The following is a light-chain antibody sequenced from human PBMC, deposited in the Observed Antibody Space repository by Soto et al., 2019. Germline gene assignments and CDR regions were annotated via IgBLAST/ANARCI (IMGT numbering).Light chain of an antibody. V-gene: IGKV3D-15*01. CDR1: QSVGRS. J-gene: IGKJ1*01. CDR3: HYYDKWPPGT. Sequence: IVMTQSPATLSVSPWERATLSCRASQSVGRSLAWYQQKPGQAPRLLIFDASARAVDIPGRFSGSKSGTEFTLTISSLQPEDFAVYYCHYYDKWPPGTFGQGTKVDIK. CDR2: DAS.